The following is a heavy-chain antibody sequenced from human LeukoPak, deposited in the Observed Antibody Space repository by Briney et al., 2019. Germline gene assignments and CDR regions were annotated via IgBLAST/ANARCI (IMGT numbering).Heavy chain of an antibody. CDR1: GGSISSGGYS. CDR3: ARVRDQLDP. CDR2: IYHSGST. J-gene: IGHJ5*02. V-gene: IGHV4-30-2*01. Sequence: PSETLSLTCAVSGGSISSGGYSWSWIRQPPGKGLEWIGYIYHSGSTYYNPTLKSRVTISVDRSKNQFSLKLSSVTAADTAVYYCARVRDQLDPWGQGTLVTVSS.